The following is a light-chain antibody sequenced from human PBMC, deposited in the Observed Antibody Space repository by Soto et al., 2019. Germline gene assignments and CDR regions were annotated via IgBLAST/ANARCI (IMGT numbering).Light chain of an antibody. V-gene: IGKV3-20*01. CDR2: GAS. Sequence: EIVMTQSPATLSVSPGERATLSCRASQSVSRYLAWYQQKPGQAPRLLIQGASTRATGTPDRFSGSGSGTDFTLTISRLEPEDFAVYYCQQFVSAPITFGGGTKVDIK. J-gene: IGKJ4*01. CDR1: QSVSRY. CDR3: QQFVSAPIT.